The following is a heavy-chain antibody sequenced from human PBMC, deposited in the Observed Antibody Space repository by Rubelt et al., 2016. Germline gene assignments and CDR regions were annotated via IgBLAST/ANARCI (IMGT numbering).Heavy chain of an antibody. Sequence: GWVRQMPGKGLEWMGIIYPGDSDTRYSPSFQGQVTISADKSISTAYLQWSSLKASDTAMYYCARQGGIAAPFDYWGQGTLVTGSS. CDR2: IYPGDSDT. CDR3: ARQGGIAAPFDY. D-gene: IGHD6-6*01. V-gene: IGHV5-51*01. J-gene: IGHJ4*02.